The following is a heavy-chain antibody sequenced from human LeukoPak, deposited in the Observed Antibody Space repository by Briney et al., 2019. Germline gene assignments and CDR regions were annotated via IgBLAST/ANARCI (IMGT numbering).Heavy chain of an antibody. CDR2: ISGSGGTT. Sequence: GGSLRLSCAASGFTFNSYAMSWVRQAPGKGLEWVSGISGSGGTTYYADSVKGRFTISRDNSKNTLYLQMNSLRAEDTAVYYCAKDMSVWFGELLIDYWGQGTLVTVSS. CDR1: GFTFNSYA. J-gene: IGHJ4*02. V-gene: IGHV3-23*01. D-gene: IGHD3-10*01. CDR3: AKDMSVWFGELLIDY.